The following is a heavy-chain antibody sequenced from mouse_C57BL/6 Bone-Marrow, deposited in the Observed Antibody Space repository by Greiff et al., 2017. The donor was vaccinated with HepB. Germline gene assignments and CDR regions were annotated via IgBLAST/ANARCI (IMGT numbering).Heavy chain of an antibody. J-gene: IGHJ2*01. Sequence: EVKLQESGAELVRPGASVKLSCTASGFNIKDDYMHWVKQRPEQGLEWIGWIDPENGDTEYASKFQGKATITADTSSNTAYLQLSSLTSEDTAVYYCTTPPFTNWGQGTTLTVSS. CDR2: IDPENGDT. V-gene: IGHV14-4*01. CDR3: TTPPFTN. CDR1: GFNIKDDY.